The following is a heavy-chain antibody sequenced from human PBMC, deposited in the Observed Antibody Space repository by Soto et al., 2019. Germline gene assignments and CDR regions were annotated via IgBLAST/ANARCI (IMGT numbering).Heavy chain of an antibody. CDR3: AVLHSSSNSYFDR. CDR1: GFTFSSYG. V-gene: IGHV3-33*01. CDR2: IWGDGSNE. D-gene: IGHD6-13*01. Sequence: QVQLVESGGGVVQPGRSLRLSCVGSGFTFSSYGIHWVRQAPGKGLECVALIWGDGSNEDYADSVEGRFTISRDNSKNTVYLEMNSLRVEDTSVYYSAVLHSSSNSYFDRWGQGTLLTVSS. J-gene: IGHJ4*02.